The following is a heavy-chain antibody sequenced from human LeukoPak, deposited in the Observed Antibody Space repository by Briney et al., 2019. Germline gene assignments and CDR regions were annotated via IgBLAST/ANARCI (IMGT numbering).Heavy chain of an antibody. D-gene: IGHD2-8*01. CDR1: GFTFSNAW. CDR3: TTDYDMEVMVYGIVSADN. V-gene: IGHV3-15*01. CDR2: IKSKTDGGTT. J-gene: IGHJ4*02. Sequence: GGSLRLSCAASGFTFSNAWMSWVRQAPGKGLEWVGRIKSKTDGGTTDYAAPVKGRFTISRDDSKNTLYLQMDSLKTEDTAVYYCTTDYDMEVMVYGIVSADNWGQGTLVTVSS.